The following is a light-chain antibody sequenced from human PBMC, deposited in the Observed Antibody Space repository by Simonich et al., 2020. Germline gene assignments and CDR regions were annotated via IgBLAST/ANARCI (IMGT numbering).Light chain of an antibody. J-gene: IGLJ2*01. V-gene: IGLV7-46*01. CDR2: DTS. CDR3: LLYYGGAVV. CDR1: TGAVTSGHY. Sequence: QAVVTQEPSLTVSPGGTVTLTCGSSTGAVTSGHYPYWFQQKPGPAPRTLIYDTSNKPSWTPARFSGSLLGGKAALTLSGAQPEDEAEYYCLLYYGGAVVFGGGTKLTVL.